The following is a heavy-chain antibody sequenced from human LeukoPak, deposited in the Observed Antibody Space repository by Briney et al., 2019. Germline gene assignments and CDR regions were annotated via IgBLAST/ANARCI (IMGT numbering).Heavy chain of an antibody. V-gene: IGHV3-23*01. D-gene: IGHD3-10*01. Sequence: GGSLRLSCAASGFTFSKYAMTWVRQAPGKGLEWVSAISSSTLKIYYSDSVKGRFTISRDNSKNTLYLQMNSLRPEDTAVYYCAKEGDYYGSGSYRDGFDIWGQGTRATVSS. CDR3: AKEGDYYGSGSYRDGFDI. CDR2: ISSSTLKI. J-gene: IGHJ3*02. CDR1: GFTFSKYA.